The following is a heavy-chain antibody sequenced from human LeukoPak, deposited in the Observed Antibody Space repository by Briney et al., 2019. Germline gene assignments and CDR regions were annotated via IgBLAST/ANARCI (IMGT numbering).Heavy chain of an antibody. CDR2: INLNSGDT. CDR1: GFTFTGYY. CDR3: ARDLVTVATPYFDS. V-gene: IGHV1-2*02. J-gene: IGHJ4*02. D-gene: IGHD4-23*01. Sequence: ASVKVSCKASGFTFTGYYIHWVRQAPGQGLDWMGWINLNSGDTDYAQKFQGRVTMTRDTSISTAYMELNSLSSDDMAVYYCARDLVTVATPYFDSWGQGTLVTVSS.